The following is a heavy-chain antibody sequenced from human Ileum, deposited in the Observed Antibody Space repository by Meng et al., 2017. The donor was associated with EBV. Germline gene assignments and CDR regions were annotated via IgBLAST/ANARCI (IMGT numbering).Heavy chain of an antibody. Sequence: VQLQESGPGLVKPSAPLSLTCAVSGYSISSTNWGGWIRQPPGKGLEWIGYIYYSGSTSYNPSLKSRVTMSVDTSKNQFSLNLNSVTAVDTAVYYCARNVPGTSAYYDWGQGTLVTVSS. J-gene: IGHJ4*02. D-gene: IGHD3-22*01. V-gene: IGHV4-28*01. CDR2: IYYSGST. CDR3: ARNVPGTSAYYD. CDR1: GYSISSTNW.